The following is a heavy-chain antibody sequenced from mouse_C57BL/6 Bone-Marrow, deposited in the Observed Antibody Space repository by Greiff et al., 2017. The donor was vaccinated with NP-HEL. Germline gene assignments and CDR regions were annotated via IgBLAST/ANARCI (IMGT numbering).Heavy chain of an antibody. V-gene: IGHV5-12*01. Sequence: VQLKESGGGLVQPGGSLKLSCAASGFTFSDYYMYWVRQTPEKRLEWVAYISNGGGSTYYPDTVKGRFTLSRDNATNTLYLQISRLKSEDTAMYYCARRGNYVTQYDYAMGDWGKGTSVTVAS. CDR1: GFTFSDYY. CDR3: ARRGNYVTQYDYAMGD. CDR2: ISNGGGST. J-gene: IGHJ4*01. D-gene: IGHD2-1*01.